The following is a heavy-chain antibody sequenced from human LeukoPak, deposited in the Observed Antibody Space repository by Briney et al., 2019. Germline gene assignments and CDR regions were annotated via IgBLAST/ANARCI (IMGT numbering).Heavy chain of an antibody. J-gene: IGHJ4*02. D-gene: IGHD4-23*01. CDR3: ATYDYNGNFYLDY. Sequence: VASVKDSCKASTDTFRKYGIPWVRQAPGQGLEWMGRIIAIFGRANYAQKLQGRVTISADTSTTTAYMEMSSLRSDDTAVYYFATYDYNGNFYLDYWGQGTLVTVSS. V-gene: IGHV1-69*06. CDR1: TDTFRKYG. CDR2: IIAIFGRA.